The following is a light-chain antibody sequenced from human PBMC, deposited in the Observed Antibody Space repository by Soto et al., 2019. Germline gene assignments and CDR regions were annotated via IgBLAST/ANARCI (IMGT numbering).Light chain of an antibody. J-gene: IGLJ1*01. CDR2: EVS. Sequence: QSALTQPASVSGSPGQSITISCTGTSSDVGSYNLVSWYQQHPGKAPKLMIYEVSKRPSGVSNRFSGSKSGNTASLTISGLQAEDEADYYCCSYAGSSTVVFVIGTKLTVL. CDR3: CSYAGSSTVV. V-gene: IGLV2-23*02. CDR1: SSDVGSYNL.